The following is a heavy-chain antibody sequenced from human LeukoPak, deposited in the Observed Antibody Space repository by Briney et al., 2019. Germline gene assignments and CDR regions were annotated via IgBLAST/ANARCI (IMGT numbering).Heavy chain of an antibody. CDR2: IRYDGSNK. CDR3: VKGDYYGSGGGFDY. Sequence: GGSLRLSCAASGFTFNSYGMHWVRQAPGKGLEWVTFIRYDGSNKNYADSVKGRFTISRDNSKNTLYLQMNSLRAEDTAVYYCVKGDYYGSGGGFDYWGQGTLVTVSS. CDR1: GFTFNSYG. D-gene: IGHD3-10*01. V-gene: IGHV3-30*02. J-gene: IGHJ4*02.